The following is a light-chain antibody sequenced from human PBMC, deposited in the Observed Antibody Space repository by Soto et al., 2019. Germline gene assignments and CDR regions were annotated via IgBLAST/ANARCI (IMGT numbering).Light chain of an antibody. CDR2: DVT. V-gene: IGLV2-14*01. CDR1: SSDVGGYNY. CDR3: TSYTGIYTYV. J-gene: IGLJ1*01. Sequence: LTRAAYVSRSPGQPFPITKTGTSSDVGGYNYVAWYQQHPDKAPKLLIYDVTNRPSGVSIRFSGSKSGDTASLTISGLLPEDEADYYCTSYTGIYTYVFGTGTKVTVL.